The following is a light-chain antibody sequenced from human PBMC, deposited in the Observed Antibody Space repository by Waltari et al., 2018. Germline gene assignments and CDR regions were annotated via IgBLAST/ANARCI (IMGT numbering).Light chain of an antibody. CDR3: QSYDSSLSGVI. V-gene: IGLV1-40*01. CDR1: SAHIGAGHD. J-gene: IGLJ2*01. Sequence: QSVLTQPPSVSGAPGQRITISCTGTSAHIGAGHDVHWYLQLPGTAPKLLILGNNNRPSGVPDRFSASKSDTSASLAITGLQAEDEADYYCQSYDSSLSGVIFGGGTKLTVL. CDR2: GNN.